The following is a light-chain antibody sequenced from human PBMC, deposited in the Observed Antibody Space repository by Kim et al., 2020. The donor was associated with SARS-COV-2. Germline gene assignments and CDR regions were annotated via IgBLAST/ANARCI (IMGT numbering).Light chain of an antibody. CDR1: ESISTTF. Sequence: EIVLTQSPGTLSLSPGERATLSCRASESISTTFLAWYQQKPGQAPRLLIYAASNRAAGIPDRFSGSGSGTDFTLTISRLQPEDFAVYYCQKYGSSPLLTFGPGTQVDIK. V-gene: IGKV3-20*01. J-gene: IGKJ3*01. CDR2: AAS. CDR3: QKYGSSPLLT.